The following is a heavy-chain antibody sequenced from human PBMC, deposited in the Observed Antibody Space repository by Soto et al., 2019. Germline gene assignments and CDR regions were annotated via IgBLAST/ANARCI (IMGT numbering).Heavy chain of an antibody. V-gene: IGHV3-33*01. CDR3: ARERLWFYGMDV. D-gene: IGHD3-10*01. CDR1: GFTFSSYG. Sequence: GGSLRLSCAASGFTFSSYGMHWVRQAPGKGLEWVAVIWYDGSNKYYADSVKGRFTISRDNSKNTLYLQMNSLRAEDTAVYYCARERLWFYGMDVWGQGTTVTVSS. J-gene: IGHJ6*02. CDR2: IWYDGSNK.